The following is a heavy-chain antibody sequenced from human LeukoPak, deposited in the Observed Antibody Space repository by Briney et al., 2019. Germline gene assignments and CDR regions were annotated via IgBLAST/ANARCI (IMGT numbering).Heavy chain of an antibody. Sequence: GASVKVSCKASGYTFAGYYIHLVRQAPGQGLEWMGWINPNSGGTNYAQKFQDRVTMTRDTSISTAYMELSSLRSDDTAMYYCARGLSITTPSMGKSNWFAPWGQGTPVTVSS. CDR1: GYTFAGYY. CDR3: ARGLSITTPSMGKSNWFAP. V-gene: IGHV1-2*02. D-gene: IGHD3-10*01. CDR2: INPNSGGT. J-gene: IGHJ5*02.